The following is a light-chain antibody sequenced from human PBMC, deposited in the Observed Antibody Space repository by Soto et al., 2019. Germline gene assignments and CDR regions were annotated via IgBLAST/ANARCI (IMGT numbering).Light chain of an antibody. J-gene: IGKJ1*01. CDR2: ATS. V-gene: IGKV3-15*01. Sequence: EIILTQSPVTLYVSPGETATLSCRASQSLTSNVAWYQQRPGQAPRLLIYATSTRATEIPARFSGTGSGTEFTLTINRLEPEDSAMYYCQQYGDSPRTFGRGTKVEV. CDR1: QSLTSN. CDR3: QQYGDSPRT.